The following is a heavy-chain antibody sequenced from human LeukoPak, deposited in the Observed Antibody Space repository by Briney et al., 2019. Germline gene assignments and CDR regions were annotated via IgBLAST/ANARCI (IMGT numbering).Heavy chain of an antibody. J-gene: IGHJ4*02. V-gene: IGHV4-61*02. CDR1: GGSISSSNYY. CDR2: IYTSGST. D-gene: IGHD6-13*01. Sequence: SETLSLTCTVSGGSISSSNYYWGWIRQPAGKGLEWIGRIYTSGSTNYNPSLKSRVTMSVDTSKNQFSLKLSSVTAADTAVYYCARDKQLVYFDYWGQGTLVTVSS. CDR3: ARDKQLVYFDY.